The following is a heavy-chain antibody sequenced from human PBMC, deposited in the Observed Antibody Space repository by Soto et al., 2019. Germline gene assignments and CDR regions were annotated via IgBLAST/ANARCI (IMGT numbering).Heavy chain of an antibody. Sequence: QLQLQESGPRLVKPSETLSLTCTVSGGSISSSSHHWGWIRQPPGKGLESIGTLDYSGSTYYNPALKSRVTISVDTSKNQYSLRLTSVTAADTAVYYCARQSTGYSDEVDCWGQGTLVTVSS. CDR1: GGSISSSSHH. J-gene: IGHJ4*02. V-gene: IGHV4-39*01. CDR2: LDYSGST. CDR3: ARQSTGYSDEVDC. D-gene: IGHD5-18*01.